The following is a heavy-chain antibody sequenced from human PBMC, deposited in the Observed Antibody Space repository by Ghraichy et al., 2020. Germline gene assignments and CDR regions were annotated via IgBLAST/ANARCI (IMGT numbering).Heavy chain of an antibody. Sequence: ASVKVSCKASGYTFTSHGITWVRQAPGQGLEWMGWISAYNGNTNYAQNLQGRVTMTTDTSTNTAYMELRSLRSDDTAVYYCARDRCRSGSCYPDYFDSWGQGTLVTVSS. CDR3: ARDRCRSGSCYPDYFDS. CDR2: ISAYNGNT. V-gene: IGHV1-18*01. J-gene: IGHJ4*02. D-gene: IGHD2-15*01. CDR1: GYTFTSHG.